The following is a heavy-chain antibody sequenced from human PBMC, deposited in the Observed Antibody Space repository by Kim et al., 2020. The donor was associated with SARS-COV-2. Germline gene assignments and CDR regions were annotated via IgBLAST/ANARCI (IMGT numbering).Heavy chain of an antibody. CDR3: ATVRLDYLRSRRAAAGIFDY. CDR2: FDPEDGET. V-gene: IGHV1-24*01. J-gene: IGHJ4*02. CDR1: GYTRTELS. Sequence: ASVKVSCKVSGYTRTELSMHWVRQAPGKGLEWMGGFDPEDGETIYAQKFQGRVTMTEDTSTDTAYMELSSLRSEDTAVYYCATVRLDYLRSRRAAAGIFDYWGQGTLVTVSS. D-gene: IGHD6-13*01.